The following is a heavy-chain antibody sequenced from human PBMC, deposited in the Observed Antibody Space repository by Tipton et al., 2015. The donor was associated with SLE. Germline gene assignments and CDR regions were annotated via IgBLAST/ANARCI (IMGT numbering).Heavy chain of an antibody. CDR1: GDSLSSYC. CDR2: VYDRGTT. D-gene: IGHD6-19*01. Sequence: TLSLTCTVSGDSLSSYCWSWIRQSPGKGLEWIGYVYDRGTTNYNPSVMNRVVISLDRSENQFSLKLSSVTAADTAVYYCARQFAGWSYNWLDPWGQGTLVTVSS. CDR3: ARQFAGWSYNWLDP. J-gene: IGHJ5*02. V-gene: IGHV4-59*08.